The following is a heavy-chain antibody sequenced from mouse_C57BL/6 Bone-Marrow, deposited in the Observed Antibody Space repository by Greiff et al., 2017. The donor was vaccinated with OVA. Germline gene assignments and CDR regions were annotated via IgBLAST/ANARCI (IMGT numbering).Heavy chain of an antibody. J-gene: IGHJ1*03. CDR3: AREGTITTVVAHWYFDV. V-gene: IGHV1-81*01. CDR2: IYPRSGNT. Sequence: QVQLKQSGAELARPGASVKLSCKASGYTFTSYGISWVKQRTGQGLEWIGEIYPRSGNTYYHEKFKGKATLTADKSSSTAYMELRSLTSEDSAVYFGAREGTITTVVAHWYFDVWGTGTTVTVSS. D-gene: IGHD1-1*01. CDR1: GYTFTSYG.